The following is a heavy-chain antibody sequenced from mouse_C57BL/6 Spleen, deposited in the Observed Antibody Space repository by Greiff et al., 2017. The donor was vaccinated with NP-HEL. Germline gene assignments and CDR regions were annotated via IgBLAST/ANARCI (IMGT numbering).Heavy chain of an antibody. D-gene: IGHD2-4*01. Sequence: VKVVESGNGLVAPSQSLSITCTVSGFSLTSYAISWVRQPPGKGLEWLGVIWTGGGTNYNSANKSRLSTSKDNSKSKVFLKMNSLQTDDTARYYYARYDYDEAPIAYWGQGTLVTVSA. CDR2: IWTGGGT. V-gene: IGHV2-9-1*01. CDR3: ARYDYDEAPIAY. CDR1: GFSLTSYA. J-gene: IGHJ3*01.